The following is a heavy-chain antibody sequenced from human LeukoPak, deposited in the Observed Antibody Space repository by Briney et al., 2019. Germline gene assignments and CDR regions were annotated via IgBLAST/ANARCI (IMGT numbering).Heavy chain of an antibody. V-gene: IGHV1-8*01. D-gene: IGHD2-15*01. CDR3: TRGREDCSGGSCYSGDWFDP. CDR1: GYTFTSYD. CDR2: MNPNSGNT. J-gene: IGHJ5*02. Sequence: ASVKVSCKASGYTFTSYDINWVRQATGQGLEWMGWMNPNSGNTGYAQNFQGRVTMTRNTSISTAYMDLSSLRSEDTAVYYCTRGREDCSGGSCYSGDWFDPWGQGTLVTVSS.